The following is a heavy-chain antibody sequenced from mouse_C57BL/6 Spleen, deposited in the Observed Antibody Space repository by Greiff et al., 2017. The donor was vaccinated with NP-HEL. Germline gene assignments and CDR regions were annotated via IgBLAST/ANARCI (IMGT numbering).Heavy chain of an antibody. CDR1: GYTFTSYW. D-gene: IGHD1-1*01. CDR3: ARPFYYGSSYGWFAY. Sequence: QVQLKQPGAELVMPGASVKLSCKASGYTFTSYWMHWVKQRPGQGLEWIGEIDPSDSYTNYNQKFKGKSTLTVDKSSSTAYMQLSSLTSEDSAVYYCARPFYYGSSYGWFAYWGQGTLVTVSA. CDR2: IDPSDSYT. J-gene: IGHJ3*01. V-gene: IGHV1-69*01.